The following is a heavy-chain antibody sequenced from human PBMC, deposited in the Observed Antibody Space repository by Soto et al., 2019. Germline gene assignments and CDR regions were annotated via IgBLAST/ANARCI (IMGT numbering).Heavy chain of an antibody. CDR3: ARDGYNSNDAVARDYYGMDV. CDR1: GGTFSSYA. Sequence: SVKVSCKASGGTFSSYAISWVRQAPGQGLEWMGGIIPNFGTANYAQKFQGRVTITADKSTSTAYMELSSLRSEDTAVYYCARDGYNSNDAVARDYYGMDVWGQGATVTVSS. V-gene: IGHV1-69*06. CDR2: IIPNFGTA. J-gene: IGHJ6*02. D-gene: IGHD1-20*01.